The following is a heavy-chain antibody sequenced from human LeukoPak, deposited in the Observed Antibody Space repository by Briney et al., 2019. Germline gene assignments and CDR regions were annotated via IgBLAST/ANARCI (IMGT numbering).Heavy chain of an antibody. CDR2: ISSSGNNI. CDR3: ARRSSYFDY. CDR1: GFTFSSYE. Sequence: GGSLRLSCAAFGFTFSSYEMNWVRQAPGKGLEWVSYISSSGNNIYHADSVKGRFTISRDNAKNSLYLQMNSLRAEDTAVYYCARRSSYFDYWGQGTLVTVSS. V-gene: IGHV3-48*03. J-gene: IGHJ4*02. D-gene: IGHD5/OR15-5a*01.